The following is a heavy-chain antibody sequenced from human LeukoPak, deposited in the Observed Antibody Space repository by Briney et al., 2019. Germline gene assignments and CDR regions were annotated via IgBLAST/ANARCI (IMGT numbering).Heavy chain of an antibody. D-gene: IGHD3-3*01. CDR1: GFVFSDAW. CDR3: STMSAIFGVVIPDY. J-gene: IGHJ4*02. CDR2: IKSKTNGGTT. V-gene: IGHV3-15*01. Sequence: GGSLRLSCAVSGFVFSDAWMSWVRQAPGKGLEWVGRIKSKTNGGTTDYAAPAKGRFSISRDDSKNTLFLQMYSLRTEDTGVYYCSTMSAIFGVVIPDYWGQGTLVSVSP.